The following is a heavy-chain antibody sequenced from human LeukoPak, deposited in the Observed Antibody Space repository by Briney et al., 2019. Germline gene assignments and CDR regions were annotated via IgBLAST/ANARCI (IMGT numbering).Heavy chain of an antibody. J-gene: IGHJ6*04. D-gene: IGHD2-2*01. CDR1: GFTFSSYG. V-gene: IGHV3-30*18. CDR3: AKAGYCSSTSCPAIEVYYYGMDV. Sequence: GGSLRLSCAASGFTFSSYGMHWVRQAPGKGLEWVAVISYDGSNKYYADSVKGRFTISRDNSKNTLYLQMNSLRAEDTAVYYCAKAGYCSSTSCPAIEVYYYGMDVWGKGTTVTVSS. CDR2: ISYDGSNK.